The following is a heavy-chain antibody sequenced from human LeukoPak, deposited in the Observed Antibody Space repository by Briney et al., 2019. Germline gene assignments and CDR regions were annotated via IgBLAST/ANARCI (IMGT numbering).Heavy chain of an antibody. CDR1: GGSFSGYY. V-gene: IGHV4-34*01. CDR3: ATNGYYCIDV. Sequence: SETLSLTCAVYGGSFSGYYWSWIRQPPGKGLEWIGEINHSGSTNYNPSLKSRVTISVDKSKNQFSLDFNSVTAADTAIYYCATNGYYCIDVWGKGTTVTVSS. J-gene: IGHJ6*03. D-gene: IGHD2-8*01. CDR2: INHSGST.